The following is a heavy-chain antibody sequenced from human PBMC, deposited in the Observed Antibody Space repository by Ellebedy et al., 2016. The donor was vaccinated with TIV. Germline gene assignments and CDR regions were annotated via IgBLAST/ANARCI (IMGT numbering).Heavy chain of an antibody. Sequence: GGSLRLSXAASGFTFSGYAMHWVRQAPGKGLEWVAIISYDGSNKDYIDSVKGRFTISRDNSKNTLFLQVNSLRAEDTAVYYCAKESNNNWYHGFDYWGQGTLVTVSS. D-gene: IGHD1-1*01. CDR3: AKESNNNWYHGFDY. CDR2: ISYDGSNK. V-gene: IGHV3-30*18. J-gene: IGHJ4*02. CDR1: GFTFSGYA.